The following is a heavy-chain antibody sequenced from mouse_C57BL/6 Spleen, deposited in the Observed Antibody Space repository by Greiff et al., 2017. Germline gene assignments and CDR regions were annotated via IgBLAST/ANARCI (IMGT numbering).Heavy chain of an antibody. CDR3: ARGTGTRVDY. D-gene: IGHD4-1*01. J-gene: IGHJ4*01. CDR2: IYPGDGDT. Sequence: QVQLKQSGPELVKPGASVKISCKASGYAFSSSWMNWVKQRPGKGLEWIGRIYPGDGDTNYNGKFKGKATLTADKSSSTAYMQLSSLTSEDSAVYFCARGTGTRVDYWGQGTSVTVSS. V-gene: IGHV1-82*01. CDR1: GYAFSSSW.